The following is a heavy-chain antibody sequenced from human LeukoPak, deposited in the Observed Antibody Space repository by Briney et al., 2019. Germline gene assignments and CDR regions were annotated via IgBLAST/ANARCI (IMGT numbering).Heavy chain of an antibody. CDR2: ISDSGGTT. D-gene: IGHD7-27*01. CDR3: AKRSTGV. V-gene: IGHV3-23*01. CDR1: GFTFSNYA. Sequence: GGSLRLSCAASGFTFSNYAMTWVRQAPGKGLEWVSAISDSGGTTYYADSVKGRFTISRDNSENTLYLQMNSLKDEDTSVYYCAKRSTGVWGEGTLVTVSS. J-gene: IGHJ4*02.